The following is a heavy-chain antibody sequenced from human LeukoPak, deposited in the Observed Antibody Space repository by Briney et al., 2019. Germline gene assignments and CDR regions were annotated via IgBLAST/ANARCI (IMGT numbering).Heavy chain of an antibody. Sequence: PGGSLRLSRAASGFTFSSYAMSWVRQAPGKGLEWVSAVTASADNTYYADSVKGRFTISRDNSKNTLYLQVTSLRAEDTAVYYCAKGDYYGSGSFFKNGMDVWGQGTTVTVSS. V-gene: IGHV3-23*01. D-gene: IGHD3-10*01. J-gene: IGHJ6*02. CDR3: AKGDYYGSGSFFKNGMDV. CDR1: GFTFSSYA. CDR2: VTASADNT.